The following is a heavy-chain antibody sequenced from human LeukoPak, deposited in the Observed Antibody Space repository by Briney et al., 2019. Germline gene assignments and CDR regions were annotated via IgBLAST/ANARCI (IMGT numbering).Heavy chain of an antibody. CDR2: IYYSGST. Sequence: SETLSLTCAVSGVSISGSYYYWGWIRQPPGKGLEWIGNIYYSGSTYYNASLQSRVTISIDTSKNQFSLKLSSVTAADTAVYYCARGPTYQPIDSWGQGTLVTVSS. D-gene: IGHD2-2*01. J-gene: IGHJ4*02. CDR1: GVSISGSYYY. CDR3: ARGPTYQPIDS. V-gene: IGHV4-39*01.